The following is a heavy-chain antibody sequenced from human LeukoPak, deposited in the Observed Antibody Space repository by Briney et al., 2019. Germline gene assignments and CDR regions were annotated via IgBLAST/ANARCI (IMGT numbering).Heavy chain of an antibody. CDR3: ARNLIPEQLVLNF. Sequence: KPSETLSLTCAVYDGSFSGYYWSWIRQPPGKGLEWIGEINHSGSTNYNPSLKSRVTILVDTSENQFSLNLKSVTPEDTAVYYCARNLIPEQLVLNFWGQGILVTVSS. J-gene: IGHJ4*02. V-gene: IGHV4-34*01. D-gene: IGHD6-13*01. CDR1: DGSFSGYY. CDR2: INHSGST.